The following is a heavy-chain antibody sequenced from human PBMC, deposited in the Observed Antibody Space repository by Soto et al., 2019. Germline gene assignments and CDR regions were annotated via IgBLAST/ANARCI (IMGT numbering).Heavy chain of an antibody. CDR2: IYYSGST. J-gene: IGHJ5*02. CDR3: ARDRYSYGP. V-gene: IGHV4-59*01. D-gene: IGHD5-18*01. CDR1: GGSISSYY. Sequence: SETLSLTCTVSGGSISSYYWSWIRQPPGKGLEWIGYIYYSGSTNYNPSLKSRVTISVDTSKNQFSLKLSSVTAADTAVYYCARDRYSYGPRGQGPLVTVSS.